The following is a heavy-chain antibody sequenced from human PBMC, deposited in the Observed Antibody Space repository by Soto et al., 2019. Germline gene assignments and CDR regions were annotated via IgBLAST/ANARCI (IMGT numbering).Heavy chain of an antibody. CDR3: ARDWELSRGYDFWSGPYYFDY. CDR1: GFTFSSYG. Sequence: GGSLRLSCAASGFTFSSYGMHWVRQAPGKGLEWVAVIWYDGSNKYYADSVKGRFTISRDNSKNTLYLQMNSLRAEVTAVYYCARDWELSRGYDFWSGPYYFDYWGQGTLVTVSS. D-gene: IGHD3-3*01. J-gene: IGHJ4*02. CDR2: IWYDGSNK. V-gene: IGHV3-33*01.